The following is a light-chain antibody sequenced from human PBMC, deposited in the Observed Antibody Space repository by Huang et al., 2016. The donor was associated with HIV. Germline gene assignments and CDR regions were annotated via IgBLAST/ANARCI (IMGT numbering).Light chain of an antibody. CDR1: QRVNTF. CDR2: DAS. J-gene: IGKJ4*01. Sequence: EIMLTQSPATLSLSPGEKATLSCMASQRVNTFLAWYQQKPGQAPRLLIYDASNRATGIPARFSGSGSGTDFTLTISSLEPEDSAVYYCQQRSDWPLTLGGGTKVVIQ. CDR3: QQRSDWPLT. V-gene: IGKV3-11*01.